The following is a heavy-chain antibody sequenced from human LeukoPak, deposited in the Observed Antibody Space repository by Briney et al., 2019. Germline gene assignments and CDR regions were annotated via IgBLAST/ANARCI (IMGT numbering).Heavy chain of an antibody. V-gene: IGHV3-23*01. CDR1: GFTFSSYA. CDR3: ANCNGWLPHNY. Sequence: PGGSLRLSRAASGFTFSSYAMTWVRQAPGKGLEWVSSISGSGSSTYYADSVKGRFTISRDNSKNTLYLQMNNLRAEDAAVYYCANCNGWLPHNYWGRGTLVTVSS. CDR2: ISGSGSST. J-gene: IGHJ4*02. D-gene: IGHD3-9*01.